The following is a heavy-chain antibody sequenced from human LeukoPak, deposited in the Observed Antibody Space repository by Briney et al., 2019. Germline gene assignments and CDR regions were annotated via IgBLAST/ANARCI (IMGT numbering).Heavy chain of an antibody. J-gene: IGHJ3*02. D-gene: IGHD4-23*01. CDR3: ARYRGNSDAFDI. CDR2: TYYSGST. Sequence: SETLSLTCTVSGGSISNYYWSWIRQPPGKGLEWIGYTYYSGSTNYNPSLKSRVTISVDTSKNQFSLKLSSVTAADTAVYYCARYRGNSDAFDIWGQGTLVTVSS. V-gene: IGHV4-59*08. CDR1: GGSISNYY.